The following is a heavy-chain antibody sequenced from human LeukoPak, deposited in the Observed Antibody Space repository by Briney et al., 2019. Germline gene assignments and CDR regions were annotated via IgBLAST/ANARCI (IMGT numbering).Heavy chain of an antibody. V-gene: IGHV3-11*04. CDR3: TRELAS. CDR2: ISSSGGTI. Sequence: GGSLRLSCAALGFTFSDYYMNWIRQAPGKGLEWVSYISSSGGTIYYADSVKGRFTISRDNAKNSLYLQMNSLRVEDTGVYYCTRELASWGQGTLVTVSS. J-gene: IGHJ5*02. CDR1: GFTFSDYY.